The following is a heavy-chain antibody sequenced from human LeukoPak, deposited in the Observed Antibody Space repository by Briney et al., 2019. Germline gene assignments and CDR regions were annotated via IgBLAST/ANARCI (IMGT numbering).Heavy chain of an antibody. V-gene: IGHV1-18*01. D-gene: IGHD3-22*01. CDR2: ISAYNGHT. Sequence: ASVKVSFKASGYTFTSYGISWVRQAPGQGLEWMGWISAYNGHTNYAQKLQGRVTMTTGTSTTTAYMDLRSLRSDDTAVYYCARDLFRGYDSSGKREAYFDYWGQGTLVTVSS. J-gene: IGHJ4*02. CDR3: ARDLFRGYDSSGKREAYFDY. CDR1: GYTFTSYG.